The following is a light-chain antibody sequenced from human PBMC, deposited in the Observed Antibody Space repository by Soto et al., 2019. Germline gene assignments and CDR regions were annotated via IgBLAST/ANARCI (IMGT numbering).Light chain of an antibody. V-gene: IGLV2-14*01. CDR3: SSYTTSSVVV. J-gene: IGLJ2*01. CDR1: SSDVGAYNY. Sequence: QSALTQPASVSGSPGQSITISCTGTSSDVGAYNYVSWYQQHPGKAPKLMIFEVSNRPSGVSNRFSGSKSGNTASLTISGLQAEDEADYYCSSYTTSSVVVFGGGTKVTVL. CDR2: EVS.